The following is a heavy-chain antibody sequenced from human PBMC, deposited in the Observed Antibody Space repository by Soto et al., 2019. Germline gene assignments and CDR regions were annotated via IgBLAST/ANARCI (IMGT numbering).Heavy chain of an antibody. V-gene: IGHV6-1*01. CDR2: TYYRSKWYN. CDR3: ARLSQITMVRGVTVMDYYYYMDV. D-gene: IGHD3-10*01. Sequence: PSQTLSLTRAISGDSVSSNSAAWNWIRQSPSRGLEWLGRTYYRSKWYNDYAVSVKSRITINPDTSKNQFSLQLNSVTPEDTAVYYCARLSQITMVRGVTVMDYYYYMDVWGKGTTVTVSS. CDR1: GDSVSSNSAA. J-gene: IGHJ6*03.